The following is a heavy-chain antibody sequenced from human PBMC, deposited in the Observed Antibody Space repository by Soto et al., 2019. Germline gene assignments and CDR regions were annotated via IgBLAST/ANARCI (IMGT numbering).Heavy chain of an antibody. CDR3: AITTPSGSLDY. J-gene: IGHJ4*02. Sequence: QVQLVQSGAEVKKPGSSVKVSCKASGGTFSSYTISWVRQAPGQGLEWMGRIIPILGIANYAQKFQGRVTITADKPTSTAYMELSSLRSEDTAVYYCAITTPSGSLDYWGQGTLVTVSS. CDR1: GGTFSSYT. CDR2: IIPILGIA. D-gene: IGHD1-26*01. V-gene: IGHV1-69*02.